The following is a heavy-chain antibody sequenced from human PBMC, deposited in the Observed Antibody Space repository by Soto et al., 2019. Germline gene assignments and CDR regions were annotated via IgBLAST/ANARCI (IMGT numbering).Heavy chain of an antibody. CDR2: IGGSGGST. CDR1: GLPFGNYS. Sequence: EVQLLESGGGLVQPGGSRRLSWAASGLPFGNYSLTWVRRPPGRGLEWVSTIGGSGGSTYYADSVKGRFTISRDNSKNTLYLQMNSLRAEDTAVYYCAKDQGSSWYEIDYWGQGTLVTVSS. J-gene: IGHJ4*02. D-gene: IGHD6-13*01. V-gene: IGHV3-23*01. CDR3: AKDQGSSWYEIDY.